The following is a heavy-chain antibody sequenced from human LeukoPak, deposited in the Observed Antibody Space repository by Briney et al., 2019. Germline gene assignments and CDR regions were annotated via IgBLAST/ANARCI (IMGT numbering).Heavy chain of an antibody. Sequence: GGSLRLSCAASGFTFSNYAMSWVRQAPGKGLEWVSSVSSTSGTTYYADSVKGRFTISRDNSKNMLYLQMNSLRAEDTAVYYCAKGSNWNYLYYFDYWGQGTLVTVSS. CDR3: AKGSNWNYLYYFDY. D-gene: IGHD1-7*01. CDR1: GFTFSNYA. CDR2: VSSTSGTT. V-gene: IGHV3-23*01. J-gene: IGHJ4*02.